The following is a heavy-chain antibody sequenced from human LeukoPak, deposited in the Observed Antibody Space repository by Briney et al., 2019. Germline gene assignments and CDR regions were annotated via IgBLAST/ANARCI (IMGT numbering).Heavy chain of an antibody. CDR3: ARDPGDYDYVWGSYRLDY. CDR1: GYTFAHSG. J-gene: IGHJ4*02. Sequence: ASVKVSCKASGYTFAHSGINWVRQAPGQGLEWMGWISAYNGNTNYAQKLQGRVTMTTDTSTSTAYMELRSLRSDDTAVYYCARDPGDYDYVWGSYRLDYWGQGTLVTVSS. CDR2: ISAYNGNT. D-gene: IGHD3-16*02. V-gene: IGHV1-18*01.